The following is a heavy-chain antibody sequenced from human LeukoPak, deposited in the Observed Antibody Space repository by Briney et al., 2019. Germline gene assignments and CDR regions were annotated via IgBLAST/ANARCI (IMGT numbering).Heavy chain of an antibody. V-gene: IGHV3-30*18. J-gene: IGHJ4*02. CDR2: ISHDGSNT. Sequence: SGGSLRLSCAASGFTFSRSAVHWVRQAPGKGLEWVAVISHDGSNTDYTDSVKGRFTISRDNSKNTLYLQMNSLRAEDTAVYYCAKEMKPWMHFDYWGQGTPVTVSS. D-gene: IGHD5-12*01. CDR3: AKEMKPWMHFDY. CDR1: GFTFSRSA.